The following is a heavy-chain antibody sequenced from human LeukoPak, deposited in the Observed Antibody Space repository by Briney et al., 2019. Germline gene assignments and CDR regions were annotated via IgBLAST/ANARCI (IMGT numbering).Heavy chain of an antibody. CDR3: ARARYANAWYAFDI. CDR2: LSHSGSS. V-gene: IGHV4-59*02. CDR1: GGSVSSYY. Sequence: ESSETLSLTCTASGGSVSSYYWSWIRRPPGRGLEWIAYLSHSGSSDSNPSLTSRVTTLVDTSKNQFSLKLTSVTAADTAVYYCARARYANAWYAFDIWGHGTMVTVSS. D-gene: IGHD2-2*01. J-gene: IGHJ3*02.